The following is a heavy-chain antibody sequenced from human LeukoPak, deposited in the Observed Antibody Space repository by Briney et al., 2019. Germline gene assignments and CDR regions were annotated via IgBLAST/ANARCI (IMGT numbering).Heavy chain of an antibody. CDR3: ARYSPPSDIVVVPAAPLGAFDI. V-gene: IGHV4-59*12. Sequence: SETLSLTCTVSGDSISSYYWSWIRQPPGKGLEWIGYVYYTGSTNHNPSLRSRVTISVDTSNNQFSLKLSSVTAADTAVYYCARYSPPSDIVVVPAAPLGAFDIWGQGTMVTVSS. D-gene: IGHD2-2*01. CDR2: VYYTGST. CDR1: GDSISSYY. J-gene: IGHJ3*02.